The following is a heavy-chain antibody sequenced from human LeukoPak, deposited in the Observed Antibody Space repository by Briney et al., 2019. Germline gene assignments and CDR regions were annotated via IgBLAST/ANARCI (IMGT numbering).Heavy chain of an antibody. CDR1: GDTFSSYA. Sequence: ASVKVSCKASGDTFSSYAISWVRQAPGQGLEWMGRIIPIFGTANYAQKFQGRVTITTDESTSTAYMELSSLRSEDTAVYYCARNLHYYDSSGYLDYWGQGTLVTVSS. V-gene: IGHV1-69*05. CDR2: IIPIFGTA. D-gene: IGHD3-22*01. CDR3: ARNLHYYDSSGYLDY. J-gene: IGHJ4*02.